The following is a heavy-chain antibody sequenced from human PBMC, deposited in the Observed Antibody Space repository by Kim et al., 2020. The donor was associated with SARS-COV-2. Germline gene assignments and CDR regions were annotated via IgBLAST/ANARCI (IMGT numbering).Heavy chain of an antibody. CDR2: IWHSGTT. V-gene: IGHV4-59*01. J-gene: IGHJ5*02. Sequence: SETLSLNCTVSGVSISNYYRNWVRQPPGKAPEWIGYIWHSGTTKYNPSLRSRVTISDDTSTNQFFLKLTSVTAADTAVYYCVIGVGWLPDHLGQGTLVTV. D-gene: IGHD2-15*01. CDR3: VIGVGWLPDH. CDR1: GVSISNYY.